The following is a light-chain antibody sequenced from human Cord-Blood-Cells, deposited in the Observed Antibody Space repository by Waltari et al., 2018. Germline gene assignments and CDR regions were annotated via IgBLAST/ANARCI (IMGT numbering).Light chain of an antibody. CDR1: SSDVGGYNY. J-gene: IGLJ3*02. CDR3: CSYAGSYTSV. Sequence: QSALTQPRSVSGSPGQSVTISCTGTSSDVGGYNYVSWYQQHPGKAPKLMIYDVSKRPSRVPDRFSGSKAGNTASLTIAGLQAEDEADYDCCSYAGSYTSVFGGGTKLTV. V-gene: IGLV2-11*01. CDR2: DVS.